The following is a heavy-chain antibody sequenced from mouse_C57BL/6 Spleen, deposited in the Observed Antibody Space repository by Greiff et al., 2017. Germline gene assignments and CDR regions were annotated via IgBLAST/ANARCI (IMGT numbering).Heavy chain of an antibody. V-gene: IGHV2-3*01. J-gene: IGHJ1*03. CDR1: GFSLTSYG. CDR2: IWGDGST. Sequence: VMLVESGPGLVAPSQSLSITCTVSGFSLTSYGVSWVRQPPGKGQEWLGVIWGDGSTNYHSALISRLSISKDNSKSQVFLKLNSLQTDDTATYYCAKPGGSSYGGYFDVWGTGTTVTVSS. CDR3: AKPGGSSYGGYFDV. D-gene: IGHD1-1*01.